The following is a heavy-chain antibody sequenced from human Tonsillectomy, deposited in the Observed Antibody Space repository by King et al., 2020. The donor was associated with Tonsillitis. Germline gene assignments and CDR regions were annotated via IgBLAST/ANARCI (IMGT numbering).Heavy chain of an antibody. CDR2: ISVYNGNT. V-gene: IGHV1-18*01. J-gene: IGHJ4*02. Sequence: QLVQSGAEVKKPGASVKVSCKASGYTFTSYGISWVRQAPGQGLEWMGWISVYNGNTNYAQKFQGRVSMTTDTSTSTAYMELRSLRSDDTAVYYCARVPTKPRYGDYVDWGQGTLVTVSS. D-gene: IGHD4-17*01. CDR1: GYTFTSYG. CDR3: ARVPTKPRYGDYVD.